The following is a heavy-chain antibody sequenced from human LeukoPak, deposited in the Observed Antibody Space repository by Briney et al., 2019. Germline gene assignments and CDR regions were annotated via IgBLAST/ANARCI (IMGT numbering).Heavy chain of an antibody. Sequence: GGSLRLSCAASGFTFSSYDMHWVRQATGKGLEWVSAIGTAGDTYYPGSVKGRFTISRENAKNSLYLQMNSLRAEDTAVYYCARGHVLRYFDWLTHFDYWGQGTLVTVSS. CDR3: ARGHVLRYFDWLTHFDY. CDR2: IGTAGDT. D-gene: IGHD3-9*01. V-gene: IGHV3-13*01. CDR1: GFTFSSYD. J-gene: IGHJ4*02.